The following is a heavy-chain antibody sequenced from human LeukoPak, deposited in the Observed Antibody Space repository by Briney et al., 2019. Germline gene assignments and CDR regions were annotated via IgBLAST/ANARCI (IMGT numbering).Heavy chain of an antibody. CDR3: AKDTIYVVVPAAMDY. CDR1: GFTFSTYA. V-gene: IGHV3-23*01. CDR2: ISGSTGTT. D-gene: IGHD2-2*01. J-gene: IGHJ4*02. Sequence: GGSLRLSCAASGFTFSTYAMSWVRQAPGKGLEWVSTISGSTGTTYYADSVKGRFTISRDNSKNTLYLQMNSLRAEDTAVYYCAKDTIYVVVPAAMDYWGQGTLVTVTS.